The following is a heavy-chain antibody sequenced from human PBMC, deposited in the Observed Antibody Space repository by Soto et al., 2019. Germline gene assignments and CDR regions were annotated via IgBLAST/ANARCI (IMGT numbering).Heavy chain of an antibody. CDR1: GYTFTGYY. J-gene: IGHJ4*02. V-gene: IGHV1-69*06. D-gene: IGHD2-2*01. CDR2: IIPIFGTA. Sequence: QVQLVQSGAEVKKPGASVKVSCKASGYTFTGYYMHWVRQAPGQGLEWMGWIIPIFGTANYAQKFQGRVTITADKSTSTAYMELSSLRSEDTAVYYCASGDVVVPAPMVGNYWGQGTLVTVSS. CDR3: ASGDVVVPAPMVGNY.